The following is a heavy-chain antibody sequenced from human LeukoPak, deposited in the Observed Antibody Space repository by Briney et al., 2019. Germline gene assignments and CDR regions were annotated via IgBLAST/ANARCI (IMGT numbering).Heavy chain of an antibody. J-gene: IGHJ4*02. V-gene: IGHV3-21*01. Sequence: GGSLRLSCAASGFTFSSHTMNWVRQAPGKGLEWVSSISSTSTSIYHADSVKGRFTISRDNTKNSLYLQMNSLRAEDTAVYYCARYSSGWYGGAGFYFDYWGQGTLVTVSS. D-gene: IGHD6-19*01. CDR3: ARYSSGWYGGAGFYFDY. CDR1: GFTFSSHT. CDR2: ISSTSTSI.